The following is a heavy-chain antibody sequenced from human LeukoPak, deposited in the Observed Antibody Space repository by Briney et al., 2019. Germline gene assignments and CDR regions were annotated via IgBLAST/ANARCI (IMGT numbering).Heavy chain of an antibody. CDR2: IKQDGSEK. D-gene: IGHD5-18*01. CDR3: ARMGITWIQLKAEFDY. J-gene: IGHJ4*02. CDR1: GFTFSSYW. V-gene: IGHV3-7*01. Sequence: GGSLRLSCAASGFTFSSYWMNWVRQAPGKGLEWVANIKQDGSEKYYVDSVKGRFTISRDNAKNSLYLQMNSLRAEDTAVYYCARMGITWIQLKAEFDYWGQGTLVTVSS.